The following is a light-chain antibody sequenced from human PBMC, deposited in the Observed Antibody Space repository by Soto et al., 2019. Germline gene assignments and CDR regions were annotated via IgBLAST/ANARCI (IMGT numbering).Light chain of an antibody. V-gene: IGKV3-15*01. CDR1: QGIGNT. Sequence: EIVMTQSPATLSVSPGEGATLSCRASQGIGNTLAWYQQKPGQTPRLLIHRTSIRATGVPARFSGSAYGTEFTLTITSLQSEDFTVYYCQHYANWALTFGGGTKIESK. CDR3: QHYANWALT. J-gene: IGKJ4*01. CDR2: RTS.